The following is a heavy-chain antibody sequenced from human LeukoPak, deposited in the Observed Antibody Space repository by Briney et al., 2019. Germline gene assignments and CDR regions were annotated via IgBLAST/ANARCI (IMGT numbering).Heavy chain of an antibody. D-gene: IGHD4-17*01. V-gene: IGHV3-23*01. J-gene: IGHJ4*02. CDR3: ARETTVTPVYYFDY. CDR2: ISGSGAGT. Sequence: GGSLTLSCAASGFTFSSNAMSWVRQAPGKGLEWVAAISGSGAGTYYADSVKGRFTISRDNSKNTLYLQVNSLRAEDTAVYYCARETTVTPVYYFDYWGQGTLVTVSS. CDR1: GFTFSSNA.